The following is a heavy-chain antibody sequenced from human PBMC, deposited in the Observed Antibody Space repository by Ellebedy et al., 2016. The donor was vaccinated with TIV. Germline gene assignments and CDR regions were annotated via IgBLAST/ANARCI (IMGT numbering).Heavy chain of an antibody. CDR1: GYTFTSYS. J-gene: IGHJ4*02. V-gene: IGHV1-46*04. CDR2: INPNGGSA. D-gene: IGHD3-9*01. Sequence: ASVKVSCKPSGYTFTSYSMHWVRQPPGQGLEWMGIINPNGGSASYAQKLQGRVTMTRDTSTRTVYMELSRLRFEDTAVYYCARDGMTGLDYWGQGTLVTVSS. CDR3: ARDGMTGLDY.